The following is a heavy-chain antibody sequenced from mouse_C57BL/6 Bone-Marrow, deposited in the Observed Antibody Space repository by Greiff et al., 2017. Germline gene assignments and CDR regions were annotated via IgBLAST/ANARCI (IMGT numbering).Heavy chain of an antibody. D-gene: IGHD2-10*01. CDR3: ARGSYRGFAF. CDR1: GFTFSSYA. J-gene: IGHJ3*01. V-gene: IGHV5-4*01. CDR2: ISDGGSYT. Sequence: EVQVVESGGGLVKPGGSLKLSCAASGFTFSSYAMSWVRQTPEKRLEWVATISDGGSYTYYPDNVKGRFTISRDNAKNNLYLQMSHLKSEDTAVYYCARGSYRGFAFWGQGTLVTVSA.